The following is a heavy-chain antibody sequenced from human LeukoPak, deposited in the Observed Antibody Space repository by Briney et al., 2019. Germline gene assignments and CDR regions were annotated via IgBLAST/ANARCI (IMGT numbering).Heavy chain of an antibody. CDR1: GFTFSNAW. V-gene: IGHV3-15*01. CDR3: TTDPHYYDSSGYFFPPHS. D-gene: IGHD3-22*01. Sequence: GGSLRLSCAASGFTFSNAWMSWVRQAPGKGLEWVGRIKREPDGGTTDYAAPVKGRFTISRDDSKNTLYLQMNSLKTEDTAVYYCTTDPHYYDSSGYFFPPHSWGQGTLVTVSS. CDR2: IKREPDGGTT. J-gene: IGHJ4*02.